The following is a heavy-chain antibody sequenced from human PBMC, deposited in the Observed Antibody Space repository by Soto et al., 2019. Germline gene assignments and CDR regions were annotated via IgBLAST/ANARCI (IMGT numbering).Heavy chain of an antibody. CDR1: GLTFTSSA. D-gene: IGHD5-18*01. CDR3: AAETGRYSYGFDY. Sequence: VASVKVSCTASGLTFTSSAVHWVRQARGQRLEWIGWIVVGSGNTNYAQKFQERVTITRDMSTSTAYMELSSLRSEDTAVYYCAAETGRYSYGFDYWGQGTLVTVSS. CDR2: IVVGSGNT. J-gene: IGHJ4*02. V-gene: IGHV1-58*01.